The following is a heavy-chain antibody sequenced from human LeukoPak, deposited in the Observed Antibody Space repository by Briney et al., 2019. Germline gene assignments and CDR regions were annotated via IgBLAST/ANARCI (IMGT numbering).Heavy chain of an antibody. J-gene: IGHJ6*03. CDR2: IYITGTT. Sequence: SETLSLTCTVSGGSTINYYWSWIRQPAGKGLEWVGRIYITGTTDYNPSLESRLTMSIDTSKNQFSLKLRSVTAADTAVYYCARLKFYDSTGYNKAYYMDVWGTGLSVTVAS. CDR3: ARLKFYDSTGYNKAYYMDV. D-gene: IGHD3-9*01. CDR1: GGSTINYY. V-gene: IGHV4-4*07.